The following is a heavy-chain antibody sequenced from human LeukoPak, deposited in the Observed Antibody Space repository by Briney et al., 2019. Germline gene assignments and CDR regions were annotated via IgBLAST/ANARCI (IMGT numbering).Heavy chain of an antibody. V-gene: IGHV1-18*01. D-gene: IGHD4-17*01. CDR2: ISANNGDT. J-gene: IGHJ4*02. CDR1: GYTFSSYG. Sequence: ASVKVSCKASGYTFSSYGITWVRQAPGQGLEWMGWISANNGDTNYAQNLQGRVTMTTDTSTSTAYVELRTLRSDDTAVYYCAREVIDYGYYFDYWGQGALVTVSS. CDR3: AREVIDYGYYFDY.